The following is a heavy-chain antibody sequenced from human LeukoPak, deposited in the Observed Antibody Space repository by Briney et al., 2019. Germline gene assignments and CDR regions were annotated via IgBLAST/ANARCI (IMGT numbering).Heavy chain of an antibody. J-gene: IGHJ5*02. CDR3: ARGGASAAARRFDP. CDR1: GGTFSSYA. D-gene: IGHD6-13*01. Sequence: SSVKVSCKASGGTFSSYAISWVRQAPGQGLEWMGGIIPIFGTANYAQKFQGRVTITTDESTSTAYMELSGLRSEDTAVYYCARGGASAAARRFDPWGQGTLVTVSS. CDR2: IIPIFGTA. V-gene: IGHV1-69*05.